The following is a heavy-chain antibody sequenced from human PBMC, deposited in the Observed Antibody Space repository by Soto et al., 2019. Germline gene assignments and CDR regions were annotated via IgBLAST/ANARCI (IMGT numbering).Heavy chain of an antibody. V-gene: IGHV1-18*04. J-gene: IGHJ6*02. CDR1: GYTFTSYG. D-gene: IGHD6-13*01. Sequence: ASVKVSCKASGYTFTSYGISWVRQAPGQGLEWMGWISAYNGNTNYAQKLQGRVTMTTDTSTSTAYMELRSLRSDDTAVYYCARDLGSSWYRTYYYYGMDVWGQGTTVTVSS. CDR2: ISAYNGNT. CDR3: ARDLGSSWYRTYYYYGMDV.